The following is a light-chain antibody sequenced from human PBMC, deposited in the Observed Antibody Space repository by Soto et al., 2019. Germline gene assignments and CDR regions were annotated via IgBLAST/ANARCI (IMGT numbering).Light chain of an antibody. J-gene: IGKJ5*01. CDR2: GAS. Sequence: EIVLTQSPGTLSLSPGERATLSCRASQSVSSSYLAWYQQKPGQAPRLLIYGASSRATGIPDRFSGSGSGTDFTLTISRLEPEDFAVYYCQQYGSSPQTFGXG. V-gene: IGKV3-20*01. CDR1: QSVSSSY. CDR3: QQYGSSPQT.